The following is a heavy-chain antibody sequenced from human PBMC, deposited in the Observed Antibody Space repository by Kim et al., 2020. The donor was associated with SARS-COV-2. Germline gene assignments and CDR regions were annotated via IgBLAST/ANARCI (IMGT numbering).Heavy chain of an antibody. V-gene: IGHV3-30*18. CDR3: AKDLGSGSYQNWFDP. D-gene: IGHD3-10*01. Sequence: GGSLRLSCAASGFTFSSYGMHWVRQAPGKGLEWVAVISYDGSNKYYADSVKGRFTISRDNSKNTLYLQMNSLRAEDTAVYYCAKDLGSGSYQNWFDPWGQGTLVTVSS. J-gene: IGHJ5*02. CDR1: GFTFSSYG. CDR2: ISYDGSNK.